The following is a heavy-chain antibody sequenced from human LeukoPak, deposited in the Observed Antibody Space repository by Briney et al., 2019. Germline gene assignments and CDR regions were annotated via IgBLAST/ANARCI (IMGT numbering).Heavy chain of an antibody. V-gene: IGHV1-58*02. J-gene: IGHJ6*02. Sequence: SVRVSYTASLFTFTSSAMQWVRQARGQRLEWIGWIVVGSGNTNYAQKVQERVTITRDMSTSTAYMELSSLRSEDTAVYYCAADYGGNSGYDGMDVWGQGTTVTVSS. CDR3: AADYGGNSGYDGMDV. D-gene: IGHD4-23*01. CDR1: LFTFTSSA. CDR2: IVVGSGNT.